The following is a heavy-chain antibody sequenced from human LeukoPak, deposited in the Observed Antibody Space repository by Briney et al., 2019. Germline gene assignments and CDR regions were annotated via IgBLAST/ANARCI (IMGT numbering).Heavy chain of an antibody. CDR3: AKEYYYDSRAGYFYMDV. Sequence: GGSLRLSCAASEFTFSYYNLNWVRQAPGKGLEWVSGISGSGGSTYYADSVKGRFTISRDNSKNTLYLQMNSLRAEDTAVYYCAKEYYYDSRAGYFYMDVWGKGTTVTVSS. CDR2: ISGSGGST. CDR1: EFTFSYYN. J-gene: IGHJ6*03. D-gene: IGHD3-22*01. V-gene: IGHV3-23*01.